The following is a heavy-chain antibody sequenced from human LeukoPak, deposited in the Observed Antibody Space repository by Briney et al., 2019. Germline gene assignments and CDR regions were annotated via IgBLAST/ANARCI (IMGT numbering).Heavy chain of an antibody. CDR2: IIPIFGTA. J-gene: IGHJ5*02. CDR3: ARGGLYYDILTGYNRFDP. V-gene: IGHV1-69*13. Sequence: SVKVSCRASGGTFSSYAISWVRQAPGQGLEWMGGIIPIFGTANYAQKFQGRVTITADESTSTAYMELSSLRSEDTAVYYCARGGLYYDILTGYNRFDPWGQGTLVTVSS. CDR1: GGTFSSYA. D-gene: IGHD3-9*01.